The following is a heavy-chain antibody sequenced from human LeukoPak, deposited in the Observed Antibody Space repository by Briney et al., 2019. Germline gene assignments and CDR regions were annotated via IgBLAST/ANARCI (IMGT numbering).Heavy chain of an antibody. CDR2: IWNDGSKE. J-gene: IGHJ4*01. CDR1: GFTFSSYG. CDR3: ARVGPINPGLFDL. D-gene: IGHD1-14*01. Sequence: GGSLRLSCAASGFTFSSYGMHWVRQAPGKGLEWMAIIWNDGSKEYYADSVKGRFTISRDNSQNTLYLEMSSLRVEDTAVYSCARVGPINPGLFDLWGQGTLVTVSS. V-gene: IGHV3-33*01.